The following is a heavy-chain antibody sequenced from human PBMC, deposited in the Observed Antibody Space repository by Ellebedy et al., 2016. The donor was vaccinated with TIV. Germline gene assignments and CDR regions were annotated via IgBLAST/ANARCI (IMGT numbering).Heavy chain of an antibody. CDR2: INPSGCST. V-gene: IGHV1-46*01. CDR3: ASPRTHGRGRVYYYGMDV. Sequence: AASVKVSCQASGYTFTSYYLHWVRQAPGQGLEWMGIINPSGCSTSYAQKFQGRVTMTRDTSTSTVYMELSSLRSEDTAVYYCASPRTHGRGRVYYYGMDVWGQGTTVTVSS. J-gene: IGHJ6*02. CDR1: GYTFTSYY. D-gene: IGHD3-16*01.